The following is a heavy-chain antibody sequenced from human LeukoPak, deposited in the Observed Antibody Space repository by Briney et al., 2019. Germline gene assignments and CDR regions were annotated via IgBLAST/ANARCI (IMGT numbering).Heavy chain of an antibody. CDR3: ARGCVGDYDFWSGYYSQDAFDI. D-gene: IGHD3-3*01. CDR2: IFKSGTV. J-gene: IGHJ3*02. CDR1: GGSLGNYY. V-gene: IGHV4-59*01. Sequence: SETLSLTCSVSGGSLGNYYWSWIRQSPGKGLEWIAHIFKSGTVTHSPSLQSRVTMSVDTSNNQFSLTLSSVTAADTAVYYCARGCVGDYDFWSGYYSQDAFDIWGQGTMVTVSS.